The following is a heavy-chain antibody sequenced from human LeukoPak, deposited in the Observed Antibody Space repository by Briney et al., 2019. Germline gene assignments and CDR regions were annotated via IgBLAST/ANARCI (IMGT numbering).Heavy chain of an antibody. CDR3: ARGAHVLLWFGEPYGMDV. CDR2: INHSGST. J-gene: IGHJ6*04. D-gene: IGHD3-10*01. V-gene: IGHV4-34*01. CDR1: GGSFSGYY. Sequence: PSETLSLTCAVYGGSFSGYYWSWIRQPPGKGLEWIGEINHSGSTNYNPSLKSRVTISVDTSKNQFSLKLSSATAADTAVYYCARGAHVLLWFGEPYGMDVWGKGTTVTVSS.